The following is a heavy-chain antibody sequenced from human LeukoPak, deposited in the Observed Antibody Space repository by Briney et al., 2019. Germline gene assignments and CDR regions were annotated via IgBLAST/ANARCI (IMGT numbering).Heavy chain of an antibody. CDR2: ISGSGAST. J-gene: IGHJ1*01. D-gene: IGHD6-19*01. CDR1: GFTFSSYA. V-gene: IGHV3-23*01. CDR3: AKAGSGWYDFQH. Sequence: GGSLRLSCAASGFTFSSYAMSWVRQAPGKGLEWVSAISGSGASTYYADSVKGRFTISRDNSKNTLYLQMNSLRAEGTAVYYCAKAGSGWYDFQHWGQGTLVTVSS.